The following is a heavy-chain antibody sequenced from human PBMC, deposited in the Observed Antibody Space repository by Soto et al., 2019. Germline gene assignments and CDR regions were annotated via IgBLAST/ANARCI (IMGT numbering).Heavy chain of an antibody. V-gene: IGHV1-2*04. CDR2: INPNSGGT. Sequence: ASVKVSCKASGYTFTGYYMHWVRQAPGQGLEWMGWINPNSGGTNYAQKFQGWVTMTRDTSISTAYMELSRLRSDDTAVYYCARDLSMSRIAAAGTNYYYYGMDVWGQGTTVIVSS. D-gene: IGHD6-13*01. CDR3: ARDLSMSRIAAAGTNYYYYGMDV. CDR1: GYTFTGYY. J-gene: IGHJ6*02.